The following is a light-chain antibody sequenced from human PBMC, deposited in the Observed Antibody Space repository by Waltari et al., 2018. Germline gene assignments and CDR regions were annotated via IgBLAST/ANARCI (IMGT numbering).Light chain of an antibody. CDR1: QTVTSAY. V-gene: IGKV3-20*01. Sequence: EIVLTQSPGTLSLSPGERATLSCRASQTVTSAYLAWDQQKPGQAPRLLIYGSSSRATGIPDRFSGSGAATDSTLTISRLEPEDFAMYFCQQYGSSHPFTFGQGTKLEIK. CDR3: QQYGSSHPFT. CDR2: GSS. J-gene: IGKJ2*01.